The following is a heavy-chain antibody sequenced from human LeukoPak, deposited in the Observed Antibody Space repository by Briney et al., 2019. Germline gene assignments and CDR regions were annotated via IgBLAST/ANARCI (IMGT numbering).Heavy chain of an antibody. V-gene: IGHV4-59*01. CDR2: INYSGST. CDR3: ARRIAAADSFDI. CDR1: GGSISSNY. J-gene: IGHJ3*02. Sequence: SETLSLTCTVSGGSISSNYWSWIRQPPGKGLEWIAYINYSGSTNYKSSLKSRVTISVDTSKNQFSLKLSSVAAADTALYYCARRIAAADSFDIWGQGRMVTVSS. D-gene: IGHD6-13*01.